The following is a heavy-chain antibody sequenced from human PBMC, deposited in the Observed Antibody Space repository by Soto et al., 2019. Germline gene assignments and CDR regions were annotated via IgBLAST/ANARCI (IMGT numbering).Heavy chain of an antibody. Sequence: EVQLLEYGGGLVQPGGSLRLSCAASGFSFSNYAMSWVRQAPDKGLEWVSGISAGGGRIHYADSVRGRFTISRDNSKNTLYLQMNSLRAEDTAVYYCATGSSDVIIVPGGDPWGQGTLVTVSS. CDR3: ATGSSDVIIVPGGDP. J-gene: IGHJ5*02. CDR1: GFSFSNYA. D-gene: IGHD2-2*01. CDR2: ISAGGGRI. V-gene: IGHV3-23*01.